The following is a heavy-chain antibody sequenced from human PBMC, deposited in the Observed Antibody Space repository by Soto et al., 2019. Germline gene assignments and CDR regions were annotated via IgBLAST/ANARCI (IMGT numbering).Heavy chain of an antibody. CDR1: GGSISSGGYY. D-gene: IGHD3-9*01. Sequence: SETLSLTCTVSGGSISSGGYYWSWIRQHPGKGLEWIGYIYYSGGTYYNPSLKSRVTISIDTSKNQFSLKLSSVTAADTAVFYCARRVSILYYFDYWGQGTPVTVSS. J-gene: IGHJ4*02. V-gene: IGHV4-31*03. CDR3: ARRVSILYYFDY. CDR2: IYYSGGT.